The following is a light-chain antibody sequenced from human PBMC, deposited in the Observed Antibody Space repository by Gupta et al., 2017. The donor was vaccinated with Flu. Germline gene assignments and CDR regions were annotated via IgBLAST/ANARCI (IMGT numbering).Light chain of an antibody. CDR3: QQYHSLPVT. V-gene: IGKV1-33*01. CDR1: QDINNY. J-gene: IGKJ4*01. CDR2: DAS. Sequence: PFSLYASIGDKVTITCQASQDINNYLNWYQQTPGKAPNILIYDASNLETGVPSRFSGSRSGTSFTFTISSLQPEDVATYFCQQYHSLPVTFGGGTKVEIE.